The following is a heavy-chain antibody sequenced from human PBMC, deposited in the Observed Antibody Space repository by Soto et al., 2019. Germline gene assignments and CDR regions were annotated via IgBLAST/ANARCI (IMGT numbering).Heavy chain of an antibody. CDR2: IYYSGST. D-gene: IGHD5-12*01. CDR3: ARSAGDIVATSFDY. V-gene: IGHV4-59*01. Sequence: QVQLQESGPGLVKPSETLSLTCTVSGGSISSYYWSWIRQPPGKGLEWIGYIYYSGSTNYNPSLKSRVTISVDTSKNQFSLKLSSVTAADTAVYYCARSAGDIVATSFDYWGQGTLVTVSS. J-gene: IGHJ4*02. CDR1: GGSISSYY.